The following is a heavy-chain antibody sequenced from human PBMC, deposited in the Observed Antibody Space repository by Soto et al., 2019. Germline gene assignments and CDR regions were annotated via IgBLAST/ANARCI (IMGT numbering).Heavy chain of an antibody. V-gene: IGHV4-31*03. Sequence: PSETLSLTCTVSGGSISSGGYYWSWIRQHPGKGLEWIGYIYYSGSTYYNPSLKSRVTISVDTSKNQFSLKLSSVTAADTAVYYCARGIGYCTNGVCYTTYYYGMDVWGQGTTVTVSS. CDR3: ARGIGYCTNGVCYTTYYYGMDV. D-gene: IGHD2-8*01. J-gene: IGHJ6*02. CDR2: IYYSGST. CDR1: GGSISSGGYY.